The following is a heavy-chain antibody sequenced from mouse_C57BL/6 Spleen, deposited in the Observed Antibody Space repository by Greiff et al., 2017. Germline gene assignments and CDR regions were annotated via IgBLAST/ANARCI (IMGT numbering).Heavy chain of an antibody. V-gene: IGHV1-15*01. CDR3: TRGGGGYGY. CDR2: IDPETGGT. Sequence: QVQLKESGAELVRPGASVTLSCKASGYTFTDYEMHWVKQTPVHGLEWIGAIDPETGGTAYNQKFKGKAILTADKSSSTAYMELRSLTSEDSAVYYCTRGGGGYGYWGQGTTLTVSS. CDR1: GYTFTDYE. J-gene: IGHJ2*01. D-gene: IGHD1-1*02.